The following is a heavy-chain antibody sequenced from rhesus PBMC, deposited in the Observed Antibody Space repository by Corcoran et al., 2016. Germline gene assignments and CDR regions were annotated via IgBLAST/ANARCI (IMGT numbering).Heavy chain of an antibody. CDR1: GGSISSSNW. V-gene: IGHV4-65*02. Sequence: QVQLQESGPGLVKPSETLSLTCAVSGGSISSSNWWSWIRPPPGKGRGWMGNMGVNSGHPYNNPPLKGRVTISKDTSKSQFSLKLSSVTAADTAVYYCARRIVVVVSAPFDYWGQGVLVTVSS. CDR3: ARRIVVVVSAPFDY. D-gene: IGHD2-39*02. CDR2: MGVNSGHP. J-gene: IGHJ4*01.